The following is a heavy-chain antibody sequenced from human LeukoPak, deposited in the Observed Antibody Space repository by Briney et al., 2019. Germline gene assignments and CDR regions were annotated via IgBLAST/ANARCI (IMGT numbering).Heavy chain of an antibody. CDR2: IKQDGSEK. D-gene: IGHD3-3*01. V-gene: IGHV3-7*01. Sequence: GGSLRHSCAASGFTFSSYWMSWVRQAPGKGLEWVANIKQDGSEKYYVDSVKGRFTISRDNAKNSLYLQMNSLRAEDTAVCYCASDPSGSGYSAYWSQGTLVTVSS. J-gene: IGHJ4*02. CDR1: GFTFSSYW. CDR3: ASDPSGSGYSAY.